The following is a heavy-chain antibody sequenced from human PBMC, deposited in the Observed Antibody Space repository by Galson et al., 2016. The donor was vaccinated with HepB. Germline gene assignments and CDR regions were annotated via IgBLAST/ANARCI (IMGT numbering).Heavy chain of an antibody. CDR3: ARVIVAFDI. CDR1: GFTFSGSA. Sequence: SLRLSCAASGFTFSGSAMHWVRQASGKGLEWVGRIRTKPNNYATSYAASVKGRFVISRDDSKNSAYLQMNSLRAEDTAVYYCARVIVAFDIWGQGTMVIVSS. D-gene: IGHD3-16*02. J-gene: IGHJ3*02. V-gene: IGHV3-73*01. CDR2: IRTKPNNYAT.